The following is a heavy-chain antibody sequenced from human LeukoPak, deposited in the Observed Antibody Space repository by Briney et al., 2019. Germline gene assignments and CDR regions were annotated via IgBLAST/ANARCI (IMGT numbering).Heavy chain of an antibody. V-gene: IGHV1-2*02. J-gene: IGHJ5*02. CDR2: INPNSGDT. CDR1: GYTFTGYY. Sequence: ASVKVSCKASGYTFTGYYIHWVRQAPGQGLEWMGWINPNSGDTNYAQKFQGRVTMTSDTSISTAYMELSWLGSDDTAVYYCARAPEMEVNWFDPWGQGTLLTVSS. CDR3: ARAPEMEVNWFDP. D-gene: IGHD1-1*01.